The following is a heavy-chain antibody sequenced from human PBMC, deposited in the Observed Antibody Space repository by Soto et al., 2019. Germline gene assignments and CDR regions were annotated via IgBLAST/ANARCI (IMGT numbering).Heavy chain of an antibody. CDR2: ICPGDSDV. D-gene: IGHD1-26*01. Sequence: PGGSLKISCQGSGYRFTTYWIDWVRQIPWKGLEWVGIICPGDSDVRYSPSFQGQVTISVDKSTSTASLQWYNLKASHTAIYYWARPPSLGSRYCGAEVWGQGTTVDIAS. CDR1: GYRFTTYW. CDR3: ARPPSLGSRYCGAEV. J-gene: IGHJ6*01. V-gene: IGHV5-51*01.